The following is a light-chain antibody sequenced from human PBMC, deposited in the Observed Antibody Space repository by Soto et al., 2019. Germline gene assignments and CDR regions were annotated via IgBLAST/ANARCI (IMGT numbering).Light chain of an antibody. J-gene: IGKJ4*01. CDR3: QHYNGYPIT. V-gene: IGKV1-5*03. CDR2: KAT. Sequence: DIQMTQSPSTLSAFVGDRVTITCRASQSLRGWLAWYQQKPGKAPKLLIRKATSLESGVPSRYSGRGSGTEFTLTISSLQPDDSATYHCQHYNGYPITFGGGTKVEIK. CDR1: QSLRGW.